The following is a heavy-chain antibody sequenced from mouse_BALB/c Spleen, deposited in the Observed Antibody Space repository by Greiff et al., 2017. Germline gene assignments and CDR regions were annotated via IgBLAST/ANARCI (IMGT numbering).Heavy chain of an antibody. J-gene: IGHJ3*01. CDR3: ARDYYGSSYPY. D-gene: IGHD1-1*01. V-gene: IGHV14-1*02. CDR1: GFNITDYY. Sequence: DVKLQESGAELVRPGALVKLSCKASGFNITDYYMHWVKQRPEQGLEWIGRIDPANGNTKYDPKFQGKATITADTSSNTAYLQLSSLTSEDTDVYYCARDYYGSSYPYWGQGTLVTVSA. CDR2: IDPANGNT.